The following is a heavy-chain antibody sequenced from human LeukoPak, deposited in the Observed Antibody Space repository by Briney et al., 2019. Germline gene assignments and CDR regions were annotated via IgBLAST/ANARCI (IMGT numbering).Heavy chain of an antibody. Sequence: PGGSLRLSCAASGFTFSSYSMNWVRQAPGKGLEWVASISSSSSYIYYADSVKGRFTISRDNAKNSLYLQMNSLRAEDTAVYYCARVGSESSSYGYYYMDVWGTGTTVTVSS. D-gene: IGHD6-6*01. CDR1: GFTFSSYS. CDR2: ISSSSSYI. V-gene: IGHV3-21*01. CDR3: ARVGSESSSYGYYYMDV. J-gene: IGHJ6*03.